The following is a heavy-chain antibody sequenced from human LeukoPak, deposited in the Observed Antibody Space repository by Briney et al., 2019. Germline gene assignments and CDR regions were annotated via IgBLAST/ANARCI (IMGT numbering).Heavy chain of an antibody. D-gene: IGHD4-11*01. CDR1: GGSISGSSYY. CDR3: ARPQRYSNYALDY. CDR2: IYYSGST. Sequence: SETLSLTCTVCGGSISGSSYYWGWIRQPPGKGLEWIGSIYYSGSTYYKPSLKSRVTMSVDTSKNQFSLKLSSVTAADTAVYYCARPQRYSNYALDYWGQGTLVTVSS. V-gene: IGHV4-39*01. J-gene: IGHJ4*02.